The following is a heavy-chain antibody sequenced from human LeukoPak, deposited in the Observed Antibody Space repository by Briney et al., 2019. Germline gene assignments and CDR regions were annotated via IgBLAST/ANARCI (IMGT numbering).Heavy chain of an antibody. CDR1: GFTFSSYA. CDR2: IRYDGSNK. CDR3: AKDPDEAVAGTPFDY. D-gene: IGHD6-19*01. J-gene: IGHJ4*02. Sequence: GGSLRLSCAASGFTFSSYAMSWVRQAPGKGLEWVAFIRYDGSNKYYADSVKGRFTISRDNSKNTLYLQMNSLRAEDTAVYYCAKDPDEAVAGTPFDYWGQGTLVTVSS. V-gene: IGHV3-30*02.